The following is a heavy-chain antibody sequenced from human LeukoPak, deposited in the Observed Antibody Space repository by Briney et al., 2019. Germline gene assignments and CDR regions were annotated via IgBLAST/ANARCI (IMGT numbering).Heavy chain of an antibody. CDR1: GYTFIAYY. J-gene: IGHJ6*03. V-gene: IGHV1-2*02. CDR3: GRENYYMDV. CDR2: INPNSGVT. Sequence: EASVKVSCKASGYTFIAYYMHWVRQAPGQGLEWMGWINPNSGVTNYAQKFQGRVTMTRDTSISTAYMELSGLRSDDTAVYYCGRENYYMDVWGKGTTVTISS.